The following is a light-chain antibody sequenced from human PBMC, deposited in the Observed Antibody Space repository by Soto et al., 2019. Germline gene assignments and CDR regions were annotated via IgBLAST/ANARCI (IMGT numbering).Light chain of an antibody. Sequence: SALTQPPSVSGTPGQRVTISCTGSSSNIGAGYDVHWYQQLPGTAPKLLIFGNSNRPSGVPDRFSGSNSGTSASLAITGLQAEDEADYYCQSYDSTLNGWIFGGGTKLTVL. V-gene: IGLV1-40*01. J-gene: IGLJ2*01. CDR2: GNS. CDR1: SSNIGAGYD. CDR3: QSYDSTLNGWI.